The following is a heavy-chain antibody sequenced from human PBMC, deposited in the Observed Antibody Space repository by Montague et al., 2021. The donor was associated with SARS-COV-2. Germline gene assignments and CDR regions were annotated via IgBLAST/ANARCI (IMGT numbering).Heavy chain of an antibody. J-gene: IGHJ3*02. CDR1: HASISSRLSY. CDR3: ARLVYTRSRLDDAFDI. Sequence: SETLSLTCTVSHASISSRLSYWGWIRQPPGKGLEWIGMMYCSGNTFYSPTLKSRITMSVDTSKNQFSLNLASVTATDTAVYYCARLVYTRSRLDDAFDIWGQGTMVTVSS. D-gene: IGHD1-14*01. CDR2: MYCSGNT. V-gene: IGHV4-39*01.